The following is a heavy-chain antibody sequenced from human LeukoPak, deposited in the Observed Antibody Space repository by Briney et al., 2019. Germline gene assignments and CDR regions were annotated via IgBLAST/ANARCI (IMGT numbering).Heavy chain of an antibody. D-gene: IGHD2-15*01. V-gene: IGHV6-1*01. CDR3: ARDDGFGGGGNEEDKLAFDI. Sequence: SQTLSLTCAISGASVSSNSAAWNWIRQSPSRGLEWLGRTYYRSKWYNDYAVSVKSRITINPDTSKNQFSLQLNSVTPEDTAVYYGARDDGFGGGGNEEDKLAFDIWGQGTMVTVSS. J-gene: IGHJ3*02. CDR2: TYYRSKWYN. CDR1: GASVSSNSAA.